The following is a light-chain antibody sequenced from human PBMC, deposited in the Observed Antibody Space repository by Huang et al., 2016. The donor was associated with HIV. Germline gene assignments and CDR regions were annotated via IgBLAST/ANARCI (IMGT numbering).Light chain of an antibody. CDR1: QSVSSY. Sequence: EIVLTQSPATLSLSPGERATLSCRASQSVSSYLAGYKQKPGQAPRLLIYDASNRATGIPARFSGSGSGTDFTLTISSLEPEDFAVYYCQQRSNWPRMYTFGQGTKLEIK. CDR2: DAS. CDR3: QQRSNWPRMYT. J-gene: IGKJ2*01. V-gene: IGKV3-11*01.